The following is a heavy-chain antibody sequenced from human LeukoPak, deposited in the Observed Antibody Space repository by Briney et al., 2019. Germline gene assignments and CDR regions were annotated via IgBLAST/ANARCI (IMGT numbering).Heavy chain of an antibody. CDR1: GFTFSSYG. J-gene: IGHJ3*02. CDR2: IRYDGSNK. D-gene: IGHD6-13*01. Sequence: GGSLRLSCAASGFTFSSYGMHWVRQAPGKGLEWVAFIRYDGSNKYYADSVKGRFTISRDNSKNTLYLQMNSLRAEDTAVYYCAKDRSSWLGIDAFDIWGQGTMVTVSS. V-gene: IGHV3-30*02. CDR3: AKDRSSWLGIDAFDI.